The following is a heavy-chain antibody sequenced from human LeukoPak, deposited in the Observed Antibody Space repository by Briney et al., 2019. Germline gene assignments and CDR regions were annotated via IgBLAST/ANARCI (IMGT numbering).Heavy chain of an antibody. V-gene: IGHV4-4*07. J-gene: IGHJ3*02. D-gene: IGHD4-17*01. CDR2: IYSSGST. Sequence: SETLSLTCTVSGGSISSYNWHWIRQPAGKGLEWIGRIYSSGSTNYSPSLKSRVTMSVDTSKNQFSLKLNSVTAADTAVFYCARGIPGDPPAFDIWGQGTMVTVSS. CDR1: GGSISSYN. CDR3: ARGIPGDPPAFDI.